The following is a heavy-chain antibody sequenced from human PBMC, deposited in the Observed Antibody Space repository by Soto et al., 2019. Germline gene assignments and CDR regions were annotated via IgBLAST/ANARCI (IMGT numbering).Heavy chain of an antibody. J-gene: IGHJ4*02. V-gene: IGHV3-21*01. CDR2: ISSSSSYI. CDR3: ARDRPYSSSWLAPDY. CDR1: GFTFSSYS. D-gene: IGHD6-13*01. Sequence: GSLRLSCAASGFTFSSYSMNWVRQAPGKGLEWVSSISSSSSYIYYADSVKGRFTISRDNAKNSLYLQMNSLRAEDTAVYYCARDRPYSSSWLAPDYWGQGTLVTVSS.